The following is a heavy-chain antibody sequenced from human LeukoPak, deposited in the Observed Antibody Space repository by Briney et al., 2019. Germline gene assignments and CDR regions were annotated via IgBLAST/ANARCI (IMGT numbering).Heavy chain of an antibody. CDR2: IYYSGST. J-gene: IGHJ4*02. CDR1: GGSISSSSYS. V-gene: IGHV4-39*01. CDR3: ARLRFDFWSGYTHPYFDY. Sequence: SETLSLTCTVSGGSISSSSYSWGWIRQPPGKGLEWIGSIYYSGSTYYNPSLKSRVTISVDTSKIQFSLKLSSVAATDTAVYFCARLRFDFWSGYTHPYFDYWGQGTLVTVSS. D-gene: IGHD3-3*01.